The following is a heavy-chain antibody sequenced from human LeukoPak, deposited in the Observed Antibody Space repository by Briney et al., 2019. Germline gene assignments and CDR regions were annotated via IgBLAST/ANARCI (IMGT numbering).Heavy chain of an antibody. CDR3: ARLAEYYYDSSGYYYFDY. CDR2: IYYSGST. Sequence: SETLSLTCTVSGGSTSSSSCYWGWIRQPPGKGLEWIGSIYYSGSTYYNPSPKSRVTISVDTSKNQFSLRLSSVTAADTAVFYCARLAEYYYDSSGYYYFDYWGQGTLVTVSS. CDR1: GGSTSSSSCY. J-gene: IGHJ4*02. D-gene: IGHD3-22*01. V-gene: IGHV4-39*01.